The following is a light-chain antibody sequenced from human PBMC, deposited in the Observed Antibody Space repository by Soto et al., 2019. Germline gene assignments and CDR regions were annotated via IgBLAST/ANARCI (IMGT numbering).Light chain of an antibody. CDR2: KAS. J-gene: IGKJ4*01. CDR3: QQYGSSVLT. V-gene: IGKV1-5*03. CDR1: QSISSW. Sequence: DIQMTQSPSTLSASVGDRVTITCRASQSISSWLAWYQQKPGKAPKLLVYKASSLESGVPSRFSGSGSGTEFTLTISGLQPDDFAVYYCQQYGSSVLTFGGGTKVDIK.